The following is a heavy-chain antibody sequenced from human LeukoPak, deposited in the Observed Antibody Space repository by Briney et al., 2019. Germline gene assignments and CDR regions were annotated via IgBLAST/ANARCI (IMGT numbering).Heavy chain of an antibody. CDR3: ARTNTAGGWFDP. CDR2: VSGSGAIA. V-gene: IGHV3-23*01. CDR1: GFTFNNYA. Sequence: PGGSLRLSCAASGFTFNNYAMSWVRQAPGKGLEWVSTVSGSGAIAYYTDSDKGRFTISRDNSKNTLYLQMNSLRAEDTAVYYCARTNTAGGWFDPWGQGTLVTVSS. J-gene: IGHJ5*02. D-gene: IGHD1-14*01.